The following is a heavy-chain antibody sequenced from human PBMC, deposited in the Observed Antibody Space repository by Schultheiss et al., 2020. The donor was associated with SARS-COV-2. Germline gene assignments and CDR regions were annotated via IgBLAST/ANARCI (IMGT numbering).Heavy chain of an antibody. V-gene: IGHV4-59*01. Sequence: SETLPLTCSVSGSSITGFFWTWIRQPPGKGLDPIGNIYFTGITKYNPSLKSRVTISIDTSKNQFSLKLGSVTAADTAVYFCARATRVESLFSVRGGSFDFWGRGALVTVSS. CDR3: ARATRVESLFSVRGGSFDF. CDR2: IYFTGIT. D-gene: IGHD5-24*01. J-gene: IGHJ4*02. CDR1: GSSITGFF.